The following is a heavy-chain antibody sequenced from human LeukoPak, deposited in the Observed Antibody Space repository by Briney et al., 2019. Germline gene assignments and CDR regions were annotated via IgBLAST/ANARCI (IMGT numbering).Heavy chain of an antibody. D-gene: IGHD3-9*01. Sequence: PGGSLRLSCAASGFTFSGYSMNWVRQVPGKGLEWVSSIISSSSSIYYADSVKGRFTISRDNAKNSLYLQMNSLRAEDTAVYYCARANPPAISFFDYWGQGTLATVSS. CDR3: ARANPPAISFFDY. CDR1: GFTFSGYS. V-gene: IGHV3-21*01. CDR2: IISSSSSI. J-gene: IGHJ4*02.